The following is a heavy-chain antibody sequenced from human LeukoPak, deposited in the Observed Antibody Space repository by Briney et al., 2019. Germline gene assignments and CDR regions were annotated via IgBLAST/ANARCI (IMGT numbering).Heavy chain of an antibody. J-gene: IGHJ6*03. CDR1: GGSVSSTSHY. CDR3: AGGVRDVAAPLYYMDV. CDR2: IYYSGNN. Sequence: SETLSLTCTVSGGSVSSTSHYWGWIRQPPGKGLEWIGSIYYSGNNYYNPSLKSRVTLSVDTSKNQFSLKLSSVTAADTAVYYCAGGVRDVAAPLYYMDVWGKGTTVTVSS. V-gene: IGHV4-39*07. D-gene: IGHD6-13*01.